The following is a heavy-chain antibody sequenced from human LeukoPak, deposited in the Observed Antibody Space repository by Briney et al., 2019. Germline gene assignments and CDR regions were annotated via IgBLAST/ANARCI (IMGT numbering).Heavy chain of an antibody. V-gene: IGHV3-33*01. CDR3: ARDGSGSYYYYYYGMDV. CDR1: GFTFSSYG. CDR2: IWYDGSNK. Sequence: HPGRSLRLSCAASGFTFSSYGMHWVRQAPGKGLEWVAVIWYDGSNKYYADSVKGRFTISRDNSKNTLYLQMNSLRAEDTAVYYCARDGSGSYYYYYYGMDVWGQGTTVTVSS. J-gene: IGHJ6*02. D-gene: IGHD1-26*01.